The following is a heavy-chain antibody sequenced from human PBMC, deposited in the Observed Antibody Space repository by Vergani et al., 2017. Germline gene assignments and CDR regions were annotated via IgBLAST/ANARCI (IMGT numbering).Heavy chain of an antibody. J-gene: IGHJ4*02. V-gene: IGHV3-49*04. D-gene: IGHD5-18*01. CDR3: SRGRGYSFGYSDY. CDR2: IRNKAYGGTT. Sequence: VQLVESGGGVVQPGRSLRLSCAASGCTFSSYAMHWVRQAPGKGLEWVAFIRNKAYGGTTEYAASVKGRFTISRDDSKRLAYLQLSGLKTEDTAVYFCSRGRGYSFGYSDYWGQGTLVTVSS. CDR1: GCTFSSYA.